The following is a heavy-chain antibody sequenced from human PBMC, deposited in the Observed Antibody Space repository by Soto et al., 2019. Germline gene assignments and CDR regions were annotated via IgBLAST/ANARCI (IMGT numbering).Heavy chain of an antibody. V-gene: IGHV4-34*01. J-gene: IGHJ5*02. CDR3: SRSITMVRGARYNWFDP. Sequence: SETLSLTCAVYGGSFSGYYWSWIRQPPGKGLEWIGEINHSGSTNYNPSLKSRVTISVDTSQNQFSLKLSSVTAADTAVYYCSRSITMVRGARYNWFDPCGHGTLVTVSS. CDR2: INHSGST. CDR1: GGSFSGYY. D-gene: IGHD3-10*01.